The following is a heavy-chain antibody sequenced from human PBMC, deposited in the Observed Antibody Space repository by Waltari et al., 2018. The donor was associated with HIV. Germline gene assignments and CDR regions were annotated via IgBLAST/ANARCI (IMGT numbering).Heavy chain of an antibody. CDR1: GFTFNHYA. CDR2: IKEDGRQI. D-gene: IGHD1-20*01. Sequence: QVQLVDSGGGVVQPGRSLRLSCAASGFTFNHYALHWVRPAPGKGLEWGACIKEDGRQIFYADSLRGRFTISRDNSKNTLYLQMNSLTPADTAVYYCARAYNWNIRSPGFCDFWGQGTLVTVSS. V-gene: IGHV3-30*04. J-gene: IGHJ4*02. CDR3: ARAYNWNIRSPGFCDF.